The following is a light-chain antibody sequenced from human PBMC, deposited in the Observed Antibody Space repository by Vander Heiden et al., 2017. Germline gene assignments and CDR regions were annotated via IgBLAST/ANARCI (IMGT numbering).Light chain of an antibody. J-gene: IGLJ2*01. CDR2: QDR. CDR3: QAWDSSTVV. V-gene: IGLV3-1*01. Sequence: SYDLTQPPPVSVSPGQTASITCSGDKLGDKYACWYQQKPGQSPVVVIYQDRKRPSGIPERFSGTNSGNTATLTISGTQAMDEADYYCQAWDSSTVVFGGGTKLTVL. CDR1: KLGDKY.